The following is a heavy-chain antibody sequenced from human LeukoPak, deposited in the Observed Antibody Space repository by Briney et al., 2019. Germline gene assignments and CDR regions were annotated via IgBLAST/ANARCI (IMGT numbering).Heavy chain of an antibody. Sequence: HPGGSLRLSCSASGFTISSYWMQWVRQAPGKGLVLLSRINPAGSLTNPAASVRGRFTISRDTATNTLYLEMNSLRAEDTAVYYCSRDFVGAEDYWGQGTLVTVSS. D-gene: IGHD3-16*01. CDR2: INPAGSLT. CDR1: GFTISSYW. V-gene: IGHV3-74*01. CDR3: SRDFVGAEDY. J-gene: IGHJ4*02.